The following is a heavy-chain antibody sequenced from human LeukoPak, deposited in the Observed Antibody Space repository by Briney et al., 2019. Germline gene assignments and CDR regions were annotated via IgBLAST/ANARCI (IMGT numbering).Heavy chain of an antibody. J-gene: IGHJ4*02. V-gene: IGHV1-8*02. CDR2: INPNSGNT. CDR3: ARGADILT. D-gene: IGHD3-9*01. Sequence: ASVKVSCKTSGYTFTGYYMHWVRQAPGQGLEWMGWINPNSGNTGYAQKFQGRVTMTRNTSISTAYMELSSLRSEDTAVYYCARGADILTWGQGTLVTVSS. CDR1: GYTFTGYY.